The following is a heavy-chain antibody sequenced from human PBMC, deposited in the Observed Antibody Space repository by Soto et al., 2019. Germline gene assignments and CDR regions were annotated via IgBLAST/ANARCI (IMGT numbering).Heavy chain of an antibody. J-gene: IGHJ4*02. CDR2: ISAYNGNT. V-gene: IGHV1-18*01. Sequence: QVQLVQSGAEVKKPGASVKVSCKASGYTFTSYGISWVRQAPAQVREWMGWISAYNGNTNYAQKLKGRVTMTPDTPTSTAYLELRRLRSDSTAVYYCARDYYDILIGYAPGGYWGQGSLVSVSS. CDR3: ARDYYDILIGYAPGGY. CDR1: GYTFTSYG. D-gene: IGHD3-9*01.